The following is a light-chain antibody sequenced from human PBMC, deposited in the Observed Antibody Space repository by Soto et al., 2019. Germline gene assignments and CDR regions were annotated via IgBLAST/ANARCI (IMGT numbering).Light chain of an antibody. CDR1: QTITTY. CDR2: GAS. CDR3: QQTYSALFT. V-gene: IGKV1-39*01. Sequence: DIRLTQAPSSLSAPVQYKDTMTCRASQTITTYLSWFQQKPGKAPKLLVYGASSLQSGVPSRFSGSGSGTEFSLTISSLQSEDFATYYCQQTYSALFTFGPGTKWIS. J-gene: IGKJ3*01.